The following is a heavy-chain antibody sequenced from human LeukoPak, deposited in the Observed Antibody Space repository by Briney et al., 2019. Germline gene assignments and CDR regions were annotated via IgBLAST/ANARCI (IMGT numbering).Heavy chain of an antibody. CDR1: GGSITNYY. J-gene: IGHJ6*03. Sequence: SETLSLTCTVSGGSITNYYWTWIRQPPGKGLKWIGYIHYSGSTNYNPSLKSRVTISVDTSKNQFSLKLSSVTAADTAVYYCARASITYYYYYYMGVWGKGTTVTVSS. V-gene: IGHV4-59*01. D-gene: IGHD1-14*01. CDR3: ARASITYYYYYYMGV. CDR2: IHYSGST.